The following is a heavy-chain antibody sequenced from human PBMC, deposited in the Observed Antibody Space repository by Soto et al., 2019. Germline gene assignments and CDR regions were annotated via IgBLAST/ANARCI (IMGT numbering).Heavy chain of an antibody. D-gene: IGHD2-21*02. Sequence: ASVKVSCKASGYTFTSYGISRVRQAPGQGLEWMGWISAYNGNTNYAQKLQGRVTMTTDTSTSTAYMDLRSLRSDDTAVYYCARVAYCGGDCYSEVDYWGQGTLVTVSS. CDR3: ARVAYCGGDCYSEVDY. CDR1: GYTFTSYG. CDR2: ISAYNGNT. V-gene: IGHV1-18*01. J-gene: IGHJ4*02.